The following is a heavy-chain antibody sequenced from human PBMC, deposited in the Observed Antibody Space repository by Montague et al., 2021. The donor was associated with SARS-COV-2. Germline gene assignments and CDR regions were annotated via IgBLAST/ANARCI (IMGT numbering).Heavy chain of an antibody. CDR3: TSGREGNYNVMDV. CDR1: RDSVSSNNAT. Sequence: CAISRDSVSSNNATWNWVRQSPSRGLEWLGRTYYRSKWYNDYAVSVRGRVTINPDTSKNRFSLQLNSVTPEDTAIYYCTSGREGNYNVMDVWGQGTTVTVSS. CDR2: TYYRSKWYN. D-gene: IGHD1-1*01. V-gene: IGHV6-1*01. J-gene: IGHJ6*02.